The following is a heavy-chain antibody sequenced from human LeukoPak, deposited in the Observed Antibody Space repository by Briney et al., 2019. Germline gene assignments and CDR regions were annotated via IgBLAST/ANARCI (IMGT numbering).Heavy chain of an antibody. V-gene: IGHV3-9*01. CDR2: ISWNSGSI. CDR3: ACEGRVDV. J-gene: IGHJ6*02. Sequence: GRSLRLSCAASGFTFDDYAMHWVRQAPGKGLEWVSGISWNSGSIGYADSVKGRFTISRDNAKNSLYLQMNSLRAEDTAVYYCACEGRVDVWGQGTTVTVSS. CDR1: GFTFDDYA.